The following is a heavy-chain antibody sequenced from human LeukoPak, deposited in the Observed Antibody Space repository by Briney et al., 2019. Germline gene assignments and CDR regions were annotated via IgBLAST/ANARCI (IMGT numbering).Heavy chain of an antibody. CDR1: GGSISSYY. CDR2: IYYSGST. D-gene: IGHD3-3*01. CDR3: ASSEYYDFWSGPHAFDI. J-gene: IGHJ3*02. Sequence: SETLSLTCTVSGGSISSYYWSWIRQPPGKGLEWIGYIYYSGSTNYNPSLKSRVTISVDTSKNQFPLKLSSVTAADTAVYYCASSEYYDFWSGPHAFDIWGQGTMVTVSS. V-gene: IGHV4-59*01.